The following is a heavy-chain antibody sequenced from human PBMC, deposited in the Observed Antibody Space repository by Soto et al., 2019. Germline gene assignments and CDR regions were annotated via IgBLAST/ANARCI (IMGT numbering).Heavy chain of an antibody. CDR3: VKGYWKGDV. CDR1: GFTFSTYA. Sequence: EVQLLESGGGLVQPGGSLRLSCAASGFTFSTYAMNWVRQAPGNGLEWVSAISGSGGSIHYAHSVKGRFTISRDNSKNTLYLQMNSRRDGDTAVYHCVKGYWKGDVWGQGTTVTVSS. D-gene: IGHD1-1*01. V-gene: IGHV3-23*01. J-gene: IGHJ6*02. CDR2: ISGSGGSI.